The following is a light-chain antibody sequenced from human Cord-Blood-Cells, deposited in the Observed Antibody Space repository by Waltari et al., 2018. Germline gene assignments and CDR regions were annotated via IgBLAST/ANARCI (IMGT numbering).Light chain of an antibody. CDR3: CSYAGSSTYV. J-gene: IGLJ1*01. V-gene: IGLV2-23*01. CDR2: EGS. CDR1: SRHVGSYHL. Sequence: QSALTQPASVSGSPGQSFTISCTGTSRHVGSYHLLSWYQQHAGKAPKLMIYEGSKRPSGVSNRFSDSKSGNTASLTISGLQAEDEADYYCCSYAGSSTYVFGTGTKVTV.